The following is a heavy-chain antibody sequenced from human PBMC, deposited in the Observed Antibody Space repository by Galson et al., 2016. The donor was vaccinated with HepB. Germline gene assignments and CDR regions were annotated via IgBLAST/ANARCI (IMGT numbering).Heavy chain of an antibody. CDR3: ARTFYSNYPYFDY. CDR1: GGSISSGGYS. D-gene: IGHD4-11*01. J-gene: IGHJ4*02. V-gene: IGHV4-30-2*01. CDR2: IYHPGST. Sequence: TLSLTCAVSGGSISSGGYSWSWIRQPPGKGLEWIGYIYHPGSTYYNPSPKSRVTMSVDRSKNQFSLQLSSVTAADTAVYYCARTFYSNYPYFDYWGQGTLVTVSS.